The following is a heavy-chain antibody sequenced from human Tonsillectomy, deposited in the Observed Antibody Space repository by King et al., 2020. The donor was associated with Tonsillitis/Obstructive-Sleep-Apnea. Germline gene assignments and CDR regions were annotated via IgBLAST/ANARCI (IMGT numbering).Heavy chain of an antibody. CDR1: GFTFSSYS. Sequence: VQLVESGGGLVKPGGSLRLSCAASGFTFSSYSMNWVRQAPGKGLEWVSSISSSSSYIYYADSVKGRFTISRDNAKNSLYLQMNSLRAEDTAVYYCARDSSGYPFGDAFDIWGQGTMVTVSS. J-gene: IGHJ3*02. D-gene: IGHD3-22*01. CDR2: ISSSSSYI. V-gene: IGHV3-21*01. CDR3: ARDSSGYPFGDAFDI.